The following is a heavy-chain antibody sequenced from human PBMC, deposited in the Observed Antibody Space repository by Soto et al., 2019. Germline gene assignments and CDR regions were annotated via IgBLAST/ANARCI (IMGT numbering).Heavy chain of an antibody. D-gene: IGHD2-15*01. J-gene: IGHJ6*02. CDR2: IFYTGTT. V-gene: IGHV4-30-4*01. Sequence: QVQLQESGPGLVKPSQTLSLICTVSGGSISSGDYYWTWIRQPPGRGLEYIGYIFYTGTTYQNPSLKSRVTISADTSKNQFSLKLSAVTAADTAVYYCARDPVAVSEDDFYGMDVWGQGTTVTVSS. CDR1: GGSISSGDYY. CDR3: ARDPVAVSEDDFYGMDV.